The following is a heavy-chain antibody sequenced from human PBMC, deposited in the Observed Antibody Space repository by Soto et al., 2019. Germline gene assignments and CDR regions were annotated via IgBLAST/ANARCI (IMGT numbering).Heavy chain of an antibody. J-gene: IGHJ4*02. V-gene: IGHV1-46*01. CDR1: GHTLINYY. CDR2: IDPSGNGT. Sequence: QVQLVQSGAEVKKPGASVKVSCKASGHTLINYYMHWVRQAPGQGLDWLGKIDPSGNGTSYAERFQGRITLTSDTSPNTVYVELSSLRSEDTAIYYCAINYDDSSAYLYWGQGTLVTVSS. CDR3: AINYDDSSAYLY. D-gene: IGHD3-22*01.